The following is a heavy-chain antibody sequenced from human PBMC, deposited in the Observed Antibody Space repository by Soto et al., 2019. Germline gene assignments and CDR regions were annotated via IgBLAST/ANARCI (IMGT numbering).Heavy chain of an antibody. V-gene: IGHV3-48*02. D-gene: IGHD6-13*01. J-gene: IGHJ4*02. CDR3: ARDSSSLPDY. CDR2: ISSSSTI. Sequence: GGSLRLSCAASGFTFSSYSMNWVRQSPGKGLEWVSYISSSSTIYYADSVKGRFTIPRDNAKNSLYLQMNSLRDEDTAVYYCARDSSSLPDYWGQGTLVTV. CDR1: GFTFSSYS.